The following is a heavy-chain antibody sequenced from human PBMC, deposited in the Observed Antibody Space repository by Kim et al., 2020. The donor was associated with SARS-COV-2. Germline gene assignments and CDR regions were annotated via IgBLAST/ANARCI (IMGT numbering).Heavy chain of an antibody. D-gene: IGHD3-22*01. J-gene: IGHJ4*02. Sequence: VKGRFTISRDNSKNTLYMQMNSLRVEDTAVYYCAKSTDYDSSGYYYYFDYWGQGTLVTVSS. V-gene: IGHV3-33*06. CDR3: AKSTDYDSSGYYYYFDY.